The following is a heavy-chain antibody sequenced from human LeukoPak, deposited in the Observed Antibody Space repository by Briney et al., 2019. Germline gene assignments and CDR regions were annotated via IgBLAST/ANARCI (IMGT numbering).Heavy chain of an antibody. J-gene: IGHJ5*02. D-gene: IGHD6-19*01. CDR2: INPNSGGT. CDR3: ARDVAGQWLANNWFDP. Sequence: ASVKVSCKASGYTFTGYYMHWVRQAPGQGLEWMGRINPNSGGTNYAQKFQGRVTMTRDTSISTAYMELSRLRSDDTAVYYCARDVAGQWLANNWFDPWGQGTLVTVSS. V-gene: IGHV1-2*06. CDR1: GYTFTGYY.